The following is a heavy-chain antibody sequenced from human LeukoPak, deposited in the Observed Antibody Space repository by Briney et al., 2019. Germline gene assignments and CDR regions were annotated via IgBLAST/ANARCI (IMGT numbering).Heavy chain of an antibody. D-gene: IGHD3-16*01. CDR2: IIPILGIA. CDR1: GYTFTSYY. V-gene: IGHV1-69*04. Sequence: GASVKVSCKASGYTFTSYYMHWVRQAPGQGLEWMGRIIPILGIANYAHKFQGRVTITADKSTSTAYMELSSLRSEDTAVYYCARDPSNDYVWGSFGSDAFDIWGQGTMVTVSS. CDR3: ARDPSNDYVWGSFGSDAFDI. J-gene: IGHJ3*02.